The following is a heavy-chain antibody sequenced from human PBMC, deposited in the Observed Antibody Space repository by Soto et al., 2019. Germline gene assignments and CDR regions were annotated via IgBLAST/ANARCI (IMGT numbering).Heavy chain of an antibody. CDR1: GGSISSYY. V-gene: IGHV4-59*01. CDR3: AGQMDYGDYSY. CDR2: IYYSGST. Sequence: SETLSLTCTVSGGSISSYYWSWIRQPPGKGLEWIGYIYYSGSTNYNPSLKSRVTISVDTSKNQFSLKLSSVTAADTAVYYCAGQMDYGDYSYWGQGTLVTVSS. D-gene: IGHD4-17*01. J-gene: IGHJ4*02.